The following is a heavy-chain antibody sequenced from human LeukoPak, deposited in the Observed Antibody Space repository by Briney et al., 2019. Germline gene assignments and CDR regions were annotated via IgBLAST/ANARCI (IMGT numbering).Heavy chain of an antibody. D-gene: IGHD2-8*02. J-gene: IGHJ3*02. CDR1: GFTFSSYW. CDR3: AREWITGRAFDI. Sequence: GGSPRLSCAASGFTFSSYWMHWVRQAPGKGLVWVSRINSDGSSTSYADSVKGRFTISRDHAKNTLYLQMNSLRAEDTAVYYCAREWITGRAFDIWGQGTMVTVSS. CDR2: INSDGSST. V-gene: IGHV3-74*01.